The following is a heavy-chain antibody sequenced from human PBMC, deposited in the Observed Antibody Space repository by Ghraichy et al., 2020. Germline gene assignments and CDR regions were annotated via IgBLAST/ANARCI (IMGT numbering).Heavy chain of an antibody. CDR3: ANYCSSTSCYTGGLFDY. CDR2: ISGSGGST. J-gene: IGHJ4*02. V-gene: IGHV3-23*01. Sequence: GESLNISCAASGFTFSSYAMSWVRQAPGKGLEWVSAISGSGGSTYYADSVKGRFTISRDNSKNTLYLQMNSLRAEDTAVYYCANYCSSTSCYTGGLFDYWGQGTLVTVSS. CDR1: GFTFSSYA. D-gene: IGHD2-2*02.